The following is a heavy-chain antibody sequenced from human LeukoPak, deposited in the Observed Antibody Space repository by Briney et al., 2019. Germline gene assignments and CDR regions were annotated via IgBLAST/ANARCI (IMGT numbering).Heavy chain of an antibody. CDR1: GFTFSSYA. V-gene: IGHV3-23*01. CDR2: ISGSDRST. D-gene: IGHD5/OR15-5a*01. CDR3: AKDTSVGAFDI. J-gene: IGHJ3*02. Sequence: GGSLRLSCAASGFTFSSYAMSWVRQAPGKVLEWVSGISGSDRSTYYADSVKGRFIISRDNSKNTLYLQMNSLRAEDTAVYYCAKDTSVGAFDIWGQGTMVTVSS.